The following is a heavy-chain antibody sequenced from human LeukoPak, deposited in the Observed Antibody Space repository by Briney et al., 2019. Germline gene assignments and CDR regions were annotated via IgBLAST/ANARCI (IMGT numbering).Heavy chain of an antibody. Sequence: ASVKVSCKASGYTFTAYYIHWLRQAPGQGLEWMGWINPNSGGTQDGQTFQGRVTMTRDTSISTVYMELTLLRSDDTAVYYCARGPATGDFDYWGQETLVTVSS. J-gene: IGHJ4*02. CDR1: GYTFTAYY. D-gene: IGHD7-27*01. CDR2: INPNSGGT. V-gene: IGHV1-2*02. CDR3: ARGPATGDFDY.